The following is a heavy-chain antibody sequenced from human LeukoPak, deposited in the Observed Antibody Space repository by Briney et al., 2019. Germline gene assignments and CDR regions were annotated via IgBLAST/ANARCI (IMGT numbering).Heavy chain of an antibody. Sequence: PGGSLRLSCAASGFTFSSYGMHWVRQAPGKGLEWVGRIKSKTDGGTTDYAAPVKGRFTISRDDSKNTLYLQMNSLKTEDTAVYYCTTETMVRGEFDYWGQGTLVTVSS. D-gene: IGHD3-10*01. V-gene: IGHV3-15*01. CDR2: IKSKTDGGTT. CDR1: GFTFSSYG. J-gene: IGHJ4*02. CDR3: TTETMVRGEFDY.